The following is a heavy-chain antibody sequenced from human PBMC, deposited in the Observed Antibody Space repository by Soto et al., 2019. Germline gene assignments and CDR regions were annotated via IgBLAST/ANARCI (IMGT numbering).Heavy chain of an antibody. D-gene: IGHD6-13*01. CDR2: ISSSSSTI. CDR3: ARDQDRAAAAAFVFDY. J-gene: IGHJ4*02. Sequence: PGGSLRLSCAASGFTFSSYSMNWVRQAPGKGLEWVSYISSSSSTIYYADSVKGRFTISRDNAKNSLYLQMNSLRDEDTAVYYCARDQDRAAAAAFVFDYWGQGTLVNVSS. CDR1: GFTFSSYS. V-gene: IGHV3-48*02.